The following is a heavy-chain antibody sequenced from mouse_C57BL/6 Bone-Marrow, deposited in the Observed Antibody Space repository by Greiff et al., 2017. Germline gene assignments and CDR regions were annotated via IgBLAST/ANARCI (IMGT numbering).Heavy chain of an antibody. CDR1: GYTFTSYW. Sequence: QVQLQQPGAELVRPGTSVKLSCKASGYTFTSYWMHWVKQRPGQGLEWIGVIDPSDSYTNYNQKFKGKATLTVDTSSSTAYMQLSSLTSEDSAVYYCARSQKAQATDYWGQGTTVTVSS. CDR3: ARSQKAQATDY. V-gene: IGHV1-59*01. CDR2: IDPSDSYT. D-gene: IGHD3-2*02. J-gene: IGHJ2*01.